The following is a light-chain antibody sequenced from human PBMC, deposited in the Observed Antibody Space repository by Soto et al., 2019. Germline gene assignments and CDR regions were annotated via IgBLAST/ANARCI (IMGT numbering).Light chain of an antibody. CDR1: QDISNY. J-gene: IGKJ3*01. Sequence: DIQMTQSPSSLSASVGDRVTITCQASQDISNYLNWYQQKPGKAPKLLIYDGSNLETGVPSRFSGSGSGTVLSLTISSLQPEDIATYYCQQYGTFGPGTKVNIK. CDR2: DGS. CDR3: QQYGT. V-gene: IGKV1-33*01.